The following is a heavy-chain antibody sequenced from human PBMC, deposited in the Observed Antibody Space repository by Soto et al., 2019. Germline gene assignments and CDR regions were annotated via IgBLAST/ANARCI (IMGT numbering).Heavy chain of an antibody. Sequence: SETLSLTCAVYGGSFSGYYWSWIRQPPGKGLEWIGEINHSGSTSYNPSLKSRVTISVDTSKNQFSLKLSSVTAADTAVYYCARGASVLRFLEWLSQAGYFDYWGQGTLVTVSS. J-gene: IGHJ4*02. D-gene: IGHD3-3*01. V-gene: IGHV4-34*01. CDR3: ARGASVLRFLEWLSQAGYFDY. CDR2: INHSGST. CDR1: GGSFSGYY.